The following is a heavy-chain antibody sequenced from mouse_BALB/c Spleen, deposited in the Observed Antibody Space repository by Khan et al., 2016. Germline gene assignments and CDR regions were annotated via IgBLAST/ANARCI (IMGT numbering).Heavy chain of an antibody. CDR3: ARTYGNYGYFDV. J-gene: IGHJ1*01. Sequence: EVELVESGGGLVKPGGSLKLSCATSGFTFSDYYMYWVRQTPEKRLEWVATISDGGAYTYYSDSVKGRFTISRDNAKNNLYLQMSSLTSEDTAMYYCARTYGNYGYFDVWGEGTTVTVSS. D-gene: IGHD2-10*02. CDR2: ISDGGAYT. V-gene: IGHV5-4*02. CDR1: GFTFSDYY.